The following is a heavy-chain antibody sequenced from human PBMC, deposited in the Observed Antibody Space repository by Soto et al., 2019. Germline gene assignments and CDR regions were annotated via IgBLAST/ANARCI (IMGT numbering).Heavy chain of an antibody. CDR1: GYTFTGYY. CDR3: ARGALLRFLENDYHYYMDV. V-gene: IGHV1-2*04. D-gene: IGHD3-3*01. CDR2: INPNSGGT. J-gene: IGHJ6*03. Sequence: GASVKVSCKASGYTFTGYYMHWVRQAPGQGLEWMGWINPNSGGTNYAQKFQGWVTMTRDTSISTAYMELSRLRSDDTAVYYCARGALLRFLENDYHYYMDVSRKGTTVTVSS.